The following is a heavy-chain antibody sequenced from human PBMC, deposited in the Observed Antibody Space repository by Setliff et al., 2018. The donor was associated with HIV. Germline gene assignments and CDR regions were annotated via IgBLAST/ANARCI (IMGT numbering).Heavy chain of an antibody. D-gene: IGHD3-22*01. CDR3: VRGSGYYYFDN. CDR2: MNTDGSST. CDR1: RFTFNDYW. J-gene: IGHJ4*02. Sequence: GGSLRLSCVASRFTFNDYWMHWVRQAPGKGLVWVFGMNTDGSSTRYADSVKGRFTISRDNAKNMLYLQMNSLSADDTAVYYWVRGSGYYYFDNWGQGALVTVSS. V-gene: IGHV3-74*01.